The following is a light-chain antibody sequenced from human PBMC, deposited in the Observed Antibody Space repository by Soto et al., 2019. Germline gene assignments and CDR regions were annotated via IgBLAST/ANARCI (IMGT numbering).Light chain of an antibody. Sequence: QMTQSPSTLSASVGDRVTITCRASQSISSWLAWYQQKPGKAPKLLIYDASSLQSGVPSRFRGSTSGTEFTLTISSLQPDDFATYYCQHYNSYSEAFGQGTKVDIK. J-gene: IGKJ1*01. V-gene: IGKV1-5*01. CDR3: QHYNSYSEA. CDR2: DAS. CDR1: QSISSW.